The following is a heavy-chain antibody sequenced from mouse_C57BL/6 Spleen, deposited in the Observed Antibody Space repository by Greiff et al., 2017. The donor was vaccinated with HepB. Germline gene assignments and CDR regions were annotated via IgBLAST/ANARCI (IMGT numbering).Heavy chain of an antibody. CDR2: IYPRDGST. J-gene: IGHJ2*01. CDR3: ARRRYYYGSNFDY. D-gene: IGHD1-1*01. CDR1: GYTFTSYD. V-gene: IGHV1-85*01. Sequence: VQLQQSGPELVKPGASVKLSCKASGYTFTSYDINWVKQRPGQGLEWIGWIYPRDGSTKYNEKFMGTATLTVDKSSSTAYMELHSLTSEDSAVYYWARRRYYYGSNFDYWGQGTTLTVSS.